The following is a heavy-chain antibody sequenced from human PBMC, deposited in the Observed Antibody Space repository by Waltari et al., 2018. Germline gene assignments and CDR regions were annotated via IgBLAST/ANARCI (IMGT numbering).Heavy chain of an antibody. D-gene: IGHD2-21*01. CDR2: IYSSGST. V-gene: IGHV4-59*01. CDR1: GGSISSYY. J-gene: IGHJ4*02. Sequence: QVQLQESGPRLVKPSETLSLTCTVSGGSISSYYWSWIRQPPGKGLEWIGHIYSSGSTSYTPSLKSRGTVSVDTSKNQLSLKLSSVTAADTAVYYCARGGAYCGGDCYPHLDYWGQGTLVTVSS. CDR3: ARGGAYCGGDCYPHLDY.